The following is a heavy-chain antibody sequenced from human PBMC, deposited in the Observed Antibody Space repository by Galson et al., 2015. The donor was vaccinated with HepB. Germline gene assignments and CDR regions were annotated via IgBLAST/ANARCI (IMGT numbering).Heavy chain of an antibody. D-gene: IGHD4-11*01. CDR3: ARHGGTVNTLPDN. Sequence: TLSLTCTVSGGSIISSSNYWGWIRQPPGKGLEWIGSISYSGSTYYNPSLKSRVTISVDMSKNQFSLKLSSVTAADTAVYYCARHGGTVNTLPDNWGQGTLATVSS. J-gene: IGHJ4*02. V-gene: IGHV4-39*01. CDR2: ISYSGST. CDR1: GGSIISSSNY.